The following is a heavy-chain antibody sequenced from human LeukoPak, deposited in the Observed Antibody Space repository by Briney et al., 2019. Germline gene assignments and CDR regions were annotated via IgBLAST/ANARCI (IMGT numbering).Heavy chain of an antibody. CDR2: ISYDGGNK. CDR3: AKDPLESSSWSYYFDY. V-gene: IGHV3-30*18. D-gene: IGHD6-13*01. CDR1: GFTFSDYG. J-gene: IGHJ4*02. Sequence: GGSLRLSCAASGFTFSDYGMHWVRQAPGKGLEWVALISYDGGNKFYADSVRDRFTISRDNSKNTLFLQMNSLRIEDTAVYYCAKDPLESSSWSYYFDYWGQGTLVTVSS.